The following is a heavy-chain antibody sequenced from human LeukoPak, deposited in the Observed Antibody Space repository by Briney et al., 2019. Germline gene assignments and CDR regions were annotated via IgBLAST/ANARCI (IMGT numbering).Heavy chain of an antibody. Sequence: PGGSLRLSCATSGFIFSHYGMNWVRQAPGKGLEWISYISSTSTTIYYADSVRGRFTISRDNSKNTLYLQMNSLRAEDTAVYYCAKGDMYYDFWSGYPIWGQGTMVTVSS. CDR2: ISSTSTTI. CDR3: AKGDMYYDFWSGYPI. CDR1: GFIFSHYG. V-gene: IGHV3-48*01. J-gene: IGHJ3*02. D-gene: IGHD3-3*01.